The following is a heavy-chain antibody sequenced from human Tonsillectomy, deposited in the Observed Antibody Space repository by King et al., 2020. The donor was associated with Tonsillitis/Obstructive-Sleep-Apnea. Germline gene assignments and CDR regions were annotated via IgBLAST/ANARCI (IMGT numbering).Heavy chain of an antibody. CDR3: AKTGREYCSSTSCYADY. CDR1: GFTFISYV. V-gene: IGHV3-23*04. J-gene: IGHJ4*02. CDR2: ISGSGGNT. Sequence: VQLVESGGGLVQPGGSLRLSCAASGFTFISYVMSWVRHSPGKGLEWVSAISGSGGNTYYAGSVQGRFTISRDNSKNTLYLQMNSLRAEDTAVYYCAKTGREYCSSTSCYADYWGQGTLVTVSS. D-gene: IGHD2-2*01.